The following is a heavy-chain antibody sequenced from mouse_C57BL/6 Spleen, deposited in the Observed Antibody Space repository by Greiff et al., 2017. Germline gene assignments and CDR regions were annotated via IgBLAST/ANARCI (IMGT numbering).Heavy chain of an antibody. V-gene: IGHV14-4*01. J-gene: IGHJ3*01. Sequence: VQLKQSGAELVRPGASVKLSCTASGFNIKDDYMHWVKQRPEQGLEWIGWIDPENGDTEYTSKFQGQATITADTSSNTAYMQLRSLTSEDTAVYSCARAGMVGSSIWFAYWGHGTLVTVSA. CDR2: IDPENGDT. D-gene: IGHD1-1*01. CDR3: ARAGMVGSSIWFAY. CDR1: GFNIKDDY.